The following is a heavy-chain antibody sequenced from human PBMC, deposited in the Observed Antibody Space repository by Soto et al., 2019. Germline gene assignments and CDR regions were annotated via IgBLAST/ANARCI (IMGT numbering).Heavy chain of an antibody. D-gene: IGHD1-26*01. CDR3: ARTVRGSGSYQEYFDY. J-gene: IGHJ4*02. V-gene: IGHV4-59*08. Sequence: QVQLQESGPGLVKPSETLSLTCTVSGGSISSYYWSWIRQPPGKGLEWIGYIYYSGSTNYNPSLKSRVTISVDTSKYQFSLKLSSVTAADTAVYYCARTVRGSGSYQEYFDYWGQGTLVTVSS. CDR2: IYYSGST. CDR1: GGSISSYY.